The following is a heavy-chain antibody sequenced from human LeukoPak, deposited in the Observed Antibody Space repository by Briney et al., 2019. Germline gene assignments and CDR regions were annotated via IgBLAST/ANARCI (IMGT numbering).Heavy chain of an antibody. Sequence: SVKVSCKASGGTFNSYAISWVRQAPGQGLEWMGGIIPIFGTTNYARKFRGRVTLTADKSTSTAYMELSSLRSEDTAVYYCATAYSSSWSIYFQHWGQGTLVTVSS. V-gene: IGHV1-69*06. CDR1: GGTFNSYA. D-gene: IGHD6-13*01. CDR3: ATAYSSSWSIYFQH. J-gene: IGHJ1*01. CDR2: IIPIFGTT.